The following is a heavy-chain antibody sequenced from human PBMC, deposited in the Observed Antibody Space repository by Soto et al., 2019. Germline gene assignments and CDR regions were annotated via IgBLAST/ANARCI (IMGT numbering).Heavy chain of an antibody. V-gene: IGHV4-30-4*01. CDR1: GGSIRSIDYY. D-gene: IGHD3-9*01. CDR2: IFHSGSA. J-gene: IGHJ4*02. Sequence: SETLSLTCSVSGGSIRSIDYYWGWIRQTPGKGPEWIGYIFHSGSAYYNPSLKSRSTISVDTSKNQFSLKMRSVTAADTAVYYCARAFYAALTGFYVRYFDKWGRGILVTVSS. CDR3: ARAFYAALTGFYVRYFDK.